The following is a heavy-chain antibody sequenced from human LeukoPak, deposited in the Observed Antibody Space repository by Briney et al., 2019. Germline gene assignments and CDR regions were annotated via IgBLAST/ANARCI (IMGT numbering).Heavy chain of an antibody. CDR3: ARLGTYFDY. Sequence: PSETLSLTCTVSGGSISSYYWSWIRQPPGKGLEWIGYIYYTGSTNYNPSPKSRITISVDTSKNQFSLNLSSVTAADTAVYYCARLGTYFDYWGQGTLVTVSS. D-gene: IGHD1-1*01. CDR2: IYYTGST. CDR1: GGSISSYY. J-gene: IGHJ4*02. V-gene: IGHV4-59*01.